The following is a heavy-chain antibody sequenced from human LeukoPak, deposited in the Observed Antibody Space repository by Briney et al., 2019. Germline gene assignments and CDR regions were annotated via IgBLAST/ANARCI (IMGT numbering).Heavy chain of an antibody. CDR3: ARGGYYDSSGYPISC. J-gene: IGHJ4*02. CDR2: ISSSSSTI. V-gene: IGHV3-48*04. Sequence: PGGSLRLSCAASGFTFSNCAMTWVRQAPGKGLEWVSYISSSSSTIYYADSVKGRFTISRDNAKNSLYLQMNSLRAEDTAVYYCARGGYYDSSGYPISCWGQGTLVTVSS. CDR1: GFTFSNCA. D-gene: IGHD3-22*01.